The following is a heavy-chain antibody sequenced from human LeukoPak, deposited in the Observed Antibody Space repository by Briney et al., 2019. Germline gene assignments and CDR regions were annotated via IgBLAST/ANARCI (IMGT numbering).Heavy chain of an antibody. CDR2: IVPSGGST. Sequence: ASVKVSCKASGYTFSTYYMHWVRQAPGQGLEWMGIIVPSGGSTSYAQKFQGRVTMTRDTSTSTAYMEPSSLRSEDTAVYYCATGLRWRVLPDPGGAFDIWGQGTMVTVSS. CDR1: GYTFSTYY. J-gene: IGHJ3*02. V-gene: IGHV1-46*01. D-gene: IGHD2-15*01. CDR3: ATGLRWRVLPDPGGAFDI.